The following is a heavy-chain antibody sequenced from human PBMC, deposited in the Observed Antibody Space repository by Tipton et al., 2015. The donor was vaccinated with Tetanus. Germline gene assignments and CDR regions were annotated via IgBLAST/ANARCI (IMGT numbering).Heavy chain of an antibody. D-gene: IGHD2-8*01. CDR1: GFTFSSYS. J-gene: IGHJ4*02. V-gene: IGHV3-21*01. CDR2: ISSSSSYI. Sequence: SLRLSCAASGFTFSSYSMNWVRQAPGKGLEWVSSISSSSSYIYYADSVKGRFTISRDNAKNSLYLQMNSLRAEDTAVYYCAREGCTNGVCYTPPYFDYWGQGTLVTVSS. CDR3: AREGCTNGVCYTPPYFDY.